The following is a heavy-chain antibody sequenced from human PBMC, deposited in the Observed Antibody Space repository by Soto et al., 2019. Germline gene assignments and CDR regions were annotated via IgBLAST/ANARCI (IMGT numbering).Heavy chain of an antibody. J-gene: IGHJ4*02. CDR1: GYSFTSYW. CDR2: IYPDDSDT. V-gene: IGHV5-51*01. Sequence: EPLKISCKGSGYSFTSYWIGWARQMPGKGLELMGIIYPDDSDTSHSPSFQGHVTISADKSISATYLQWNNLKASDTAMYDCARPFATSGWYDYRGQGTLGTVS. D-gene: IGHD6-19*01. CDR3: ARPFATSGWYDY.